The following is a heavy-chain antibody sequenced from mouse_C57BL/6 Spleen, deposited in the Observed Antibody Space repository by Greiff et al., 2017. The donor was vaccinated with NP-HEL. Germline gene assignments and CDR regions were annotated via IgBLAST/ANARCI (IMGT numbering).Heavy chain of an antibody. Sequence: VQLVESGPELVKPGASVKISCKASGYAFSSSWMNWVKQRPGKGLEWIGRIYPGDGDNNYNGKFKGKATLTADKSSSTAYMQLSSLTSEDSAVYFCARFGRGGFDYWGQGTTLTVSS. D-gene: IGHD1-1*02. V-gene: IGHV1-82*01. CDR3: ARFGRGGFDY. CDR1: GYAFSSSW. CDR2: IYPGDGDN. J-gene: IGHJ2*01.